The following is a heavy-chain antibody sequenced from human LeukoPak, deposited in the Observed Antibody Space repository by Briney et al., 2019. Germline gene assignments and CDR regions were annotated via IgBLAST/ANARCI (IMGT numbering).Heavy chain of an antibody. J-gene: IGHJ4*02. V-gene: IGHV3-21*01. CDR3: AKDIEEWLVKGGGCFDY. Sequence: GGSLRLSCAASGFTFSSYSMNWVRQAPGKGLEWVSSISSSSSYIYYADSVKGRFTISRDNAKNSLYLQMNSLRAEDTAVYYCAKDIEEWLVKGGGCFDYWGQGTLVTVSS. D-gene: IGHD6-19*01. CDR1: GFTFSSYS. CDR2: ISSSSSYI.